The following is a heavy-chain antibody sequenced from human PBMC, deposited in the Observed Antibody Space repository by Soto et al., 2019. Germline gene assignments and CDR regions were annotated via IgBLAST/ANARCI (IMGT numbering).Heavy chain of an antibody. Sequence: SETLSLTCSVSGGAVSSGGYYWSWIRQPPGKGLEWIGYIYYSGSTNYNPSLKSRVTISVDTSKNQFSLKLSSVTAADTAVYYCARESSSWTGGGYYYYYGMDVWGQGTTVTVSS. D-gene: IGHD6-13*01. CDR3: ARESSSWTGGGYYYYYGMDV. J-gene: IGHJ6*02. V-gene: IGHV4-61*08. CDR2: IYYSGST. CDR1: GGAVSSGGYY.